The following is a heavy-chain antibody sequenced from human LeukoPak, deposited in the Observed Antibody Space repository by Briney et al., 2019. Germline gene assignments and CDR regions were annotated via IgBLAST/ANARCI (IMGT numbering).Heavy chain of an antibody. J-gene: IGHJ6*03. Sequence: SETLSLTCTVSGGSISSYYWTWIRQPPGKGLELIGYIYFIGSPHYSPSLKGRVTISLDKSSKQVSLTLNSVTAADTAVYYCARTSASYYYYMDVWGKGTTVTVSS. V-gene: IGHV4-59*01. CDR2: IYFIGSP. CDR3: ARTSASYYYYMDV. D-gene: IGHD3-3*01. CDR1: GGSISSYY.